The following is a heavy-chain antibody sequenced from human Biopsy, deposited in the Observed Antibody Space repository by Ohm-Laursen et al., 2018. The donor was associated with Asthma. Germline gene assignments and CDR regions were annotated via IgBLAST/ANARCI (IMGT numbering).Heavy chain of an antibody. Sequence: SLRLSCSASGFTFSSYGMHWVRQAPGKGLEWVAIIWYDGSNKYYADSVKGRFTISRDNSKNKLYLQMNSLRAEDTAVYYCARVGYSSSWYGDYYYGMDVWGQGTTVTVSS. D-gene: IGHD6-13*01. J-gene: IGHJ6*02. CDR1: GFTFSSYG. V-gene: IGHV3-33*01. CDR3: ARVGYSSSWYGDYYYGMDV. CDR2: IWYDGSNK.